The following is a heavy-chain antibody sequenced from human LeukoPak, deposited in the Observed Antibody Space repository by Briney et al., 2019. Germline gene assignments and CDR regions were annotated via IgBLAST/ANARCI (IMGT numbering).Heavy chain of an antibody. CDR2: IIPIFGTA. J-gene: IGHJ5*02. CDR3: ARDRGILTGYYSLGWFDP. Sequence: SVKVSCKASGGTFSSYAISWARQAPGQGLEWMGGIIPIFGTANYAQKFQGRVTITADESTSTAYMELSSLRSEDTAVYYCARDRGILTGYYSLGWFDPWGQGTLVTVSS. V-gene: IGHV1-69*01. CDR1: GGTFSSYA. D-gene: IGHD3-9*01.